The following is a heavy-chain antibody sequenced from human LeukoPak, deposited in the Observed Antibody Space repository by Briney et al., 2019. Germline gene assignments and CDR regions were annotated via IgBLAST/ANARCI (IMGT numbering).Heavy chain of an antibody. V-gene: IGHV4-39*01. CDR1: GFTFSSYA. J-gene: IGHJ4*02. D-gene: IGHD6-6*01. CDR2: IYYSGTT. CDR3: ARLGLGSSRDY. Sequence: PGGSLRLSCAASGFTFSSYAMSWVRQPPGKGLEWIGSIYYSGTTYYNPSLKSRVTISVDTSKNQFSLKLGSVTAADTAVYYCARLGLGSSRDYWGQGTLVTVSS.